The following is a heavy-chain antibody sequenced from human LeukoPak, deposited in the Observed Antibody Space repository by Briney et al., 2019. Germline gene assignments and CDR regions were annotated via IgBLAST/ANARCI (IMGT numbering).Heavy chain of an antibody. Sequence: PSETLSLTCPVSGGSISSYYWSWIGQAPGKGREWIGYIYYRGSTNYNPSLKSRVTISVDTSKNQFSLKLSSVTAADTAVYYCARSVEGYCSGGSCYYYSYYMDVWGKGTTVTVSS. J-gene: IGHJ6*03. CDR2: IYYRGST. V-gene: IGHV4-59*01. CDR3: ARSVEGYCSGGSCYYYSYYMDV. CDR1: GGSISSYY. D-gene: IGHD2-15*01.